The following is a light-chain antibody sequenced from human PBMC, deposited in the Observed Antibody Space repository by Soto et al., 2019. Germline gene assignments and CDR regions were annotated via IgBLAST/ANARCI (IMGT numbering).Light chain of an antibody. CDR3: QQLNSYTQT. CDR1: RGISSY. V-gene: IGKV1-9*01. CDR2: SAS. Sequence: IQLTQSPSSLSASVGGRVNITCQASRGISSYLAWYQQKPGKPPKLLVYSASTLQSGVPSRFRGSGSGPDFTLTISSLQTEDSATYFCQQLNSYTQTFGHGTRLEIK. J-gene: IGKJ5*01.